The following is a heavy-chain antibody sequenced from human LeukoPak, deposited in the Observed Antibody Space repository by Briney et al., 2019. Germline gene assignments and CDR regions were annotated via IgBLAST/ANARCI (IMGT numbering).Heavy chain of an antibody. V-gene: IGHV4-59*01. CDR1: GSSISSYY. Sequence: PSETLSLTCTVSGSSISSYYWSWIRQPPGKGLEWIGYIYYGGSTNYNPSLKSRVTISVDTSKNQFSLKLSSVTAADTAVYYCATGYGDYVEYWGQGTLVTVSS. J-gene: IGHJ4*02. CDR3: ATGYGDYVEY. D-gene: IGHD4-17*01. CDR2: IYYGGST.